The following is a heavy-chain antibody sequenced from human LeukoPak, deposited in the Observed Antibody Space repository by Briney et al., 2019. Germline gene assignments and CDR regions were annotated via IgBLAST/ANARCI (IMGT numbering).Heavy chain of an antibody. V-gene: IGHV1-69*13. J-gene: IGHJ6*03. CDR1: GGTFSSYA. D-gene: IGHD3-22*01. CDR3: ASDYYDSRYYYYMDV. Sequence: ASVKVSCKASGGTFSSYAISWVRQAPGQGLEWMGGIIPIFGTAKYAQKFHGRVTITADESTSTAYMELSSMRSEDTAVYYCASDYYDSRYYYYMDVWGKGTTVTISS. CDR2: IIPIFGTA.